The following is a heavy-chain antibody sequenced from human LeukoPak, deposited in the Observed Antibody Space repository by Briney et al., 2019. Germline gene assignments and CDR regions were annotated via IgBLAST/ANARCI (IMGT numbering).Heavy chain of an antibody. CDR2: IYSGGST. CDR3: AKDNGYYDSSGFDY. Sequence: GGSLRLSCAASGFTVSSNYMSWVRQAPGKGLEWVSVIYSGGSTYYADSVKGRFTISRDNAKNSLYLQMNSLRAEDTALYYCAKDNGYYDSSGFDYWGQGTLVTVSS. J-gene: IGHJ4*02. D-gene: IGHD3-22*01. V-gene: IGHV3-53*05. CDR1: GFTVSSNY.